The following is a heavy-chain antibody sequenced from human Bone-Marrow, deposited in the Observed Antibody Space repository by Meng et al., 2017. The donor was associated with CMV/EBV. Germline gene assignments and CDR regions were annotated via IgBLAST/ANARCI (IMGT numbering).Heavy chain of an antibody. J-gene: IGHJ6*02. D-gene: IGHD4-23*01. Sequence: ASVKVSCTASGYTFTGYYMHWVRQAPGQGLEWMGWINPNSGGTNYVYKFQGRVTMTRDTSISTAYMELSRLRSDDTAVYYGAKTPSLYYYFSMDVWGQGTTVTVSS. CDR1: GYTFTGYY. CDR3: AKTPSLYYYFSMDV. CDR2: INPNSGGT. V-gene: IGHV1-2*07.